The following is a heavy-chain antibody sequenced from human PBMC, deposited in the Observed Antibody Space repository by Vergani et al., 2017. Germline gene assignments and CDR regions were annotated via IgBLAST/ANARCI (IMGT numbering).Heavy chain of an antibody. Sequence: QVQLVESGGGVVQPGGSLRLSCAASGFTFSSYGMHWVRQAPGKGLEWVAFIRHDGSNKYYADSVKGRFTISRDNSKNTLYLQMNSLRAEDTAVYYCANLWFGELSGDYFDYWGQGTLVTVSS. V-gene: IGHV3-30*02. J-gene: IGHJ4*02. CDR3: ANLWFGELSGDYFDY. D-gene: IGHD3-10*01. CDR1: GFTFSSYG. CDR2: IRHDGSNK.